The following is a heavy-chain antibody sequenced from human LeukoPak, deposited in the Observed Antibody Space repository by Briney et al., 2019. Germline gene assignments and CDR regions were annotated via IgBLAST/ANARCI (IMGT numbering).Heavy chain of an antibody. CDR1: GFTFSSYA. V-gene: IGHV3-23*01. CDR3: AKDVVGATIFDY. CDR2: ISGSGGST. J-gene: IGHJ4*02. Sequence: TGGSLRLSCAASGFTFSSYAMSWVRQAPGKGLEWVSAISGSGGSTYYADSVKGRFTISRDNSKNTLYLQMNSLRAEDTAVYYCAKDVVGATIFDYWGQGTLVTVSS. D-gene: IGHD1-26*01.